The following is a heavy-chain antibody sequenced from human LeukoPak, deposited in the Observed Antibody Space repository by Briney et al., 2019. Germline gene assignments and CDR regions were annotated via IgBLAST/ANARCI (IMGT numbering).Heavy chain of an antibody. V-gene: IGHV3-49*03. D-gene: IGHD4-17*01. CDR2: IRSKAYGGTT. CDR3: TRDITVTTFLAFDY. J-gene: IGHJ4*02. CDR1: GFTFGDYG. Sequence: GGSLRLSCTASGFTFGDYGMSWFRQAPGKGLEWVGFIRSKAYGGTTEYAASVKGRFTISRDDSKSIAYLQMNSLKTEDTAVYYCTRDITVTTFLAFDYWGQGTLVTVSS.